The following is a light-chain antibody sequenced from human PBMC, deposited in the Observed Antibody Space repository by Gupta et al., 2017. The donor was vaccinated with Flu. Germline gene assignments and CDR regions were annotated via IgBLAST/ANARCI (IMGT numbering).Light chain of an antibody. Sequence: SLGERATINGKSNQARWDCANNKNYLAWYQQKPGQAPRLLMNWASTRESGVPDSFSGSGSETXFTLTIXSLQAEDVAVYYCHQVDRTPWTFGXGTKVEIK. CDR3: HQVDRTPWT. CDR1: QARWDCANNKNY. V-gene: IGKV4-1*01. J-gene: IGKJ1*01. CDR2: WAS.